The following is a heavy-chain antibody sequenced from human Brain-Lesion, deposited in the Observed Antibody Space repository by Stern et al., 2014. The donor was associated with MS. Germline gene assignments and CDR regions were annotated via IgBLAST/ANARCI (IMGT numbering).Heavy chain of an antibody. Sequence: VQLVESGPGLVKPSDTLSLTCSVSGDSLSSSTFYWGWIRQPPGKGPEWIGSVYYSGNTYYHPSLKSRVTISVDPSKTQFSLRLPSVTAADTAVYYCARHQLGYGYAYLRYWGQGTLVTVSS. CDR2: VYYSGNT. CDR3: ARHQLGYGYAYLRY. V-gene: IGHV4-39*01. CDR1: GDSLSSSTFY. J-gene: IGHJ4*02. D-gene: IGHD5-18*01.